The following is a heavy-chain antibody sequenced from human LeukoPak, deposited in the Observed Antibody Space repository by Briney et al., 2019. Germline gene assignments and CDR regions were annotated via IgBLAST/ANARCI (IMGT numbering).Heavy chain of an antibody. CDR3: ARHSSFYLDY. Sequence: SVKVSCKTSGYTFTGYHMHWVRQAPGQGLEWMGWINPNSGGTNYAQKFQGRVTMTRNTSISTAYMELSRLRSDDTAVYYCARHSSFYLDYWGRGTLVTVSS. V-gene: IGHV1-2*02. CDR2: INPNSGGT. J-gene: IGHJ4*02. CDR1: GYTFTGYH. D-gene: IGHD6-6*01.